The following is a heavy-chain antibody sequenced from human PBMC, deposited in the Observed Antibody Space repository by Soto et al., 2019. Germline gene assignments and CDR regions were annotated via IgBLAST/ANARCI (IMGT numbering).Heavy chain of an antibody. CDR3: AREILRYLPDY. Sequence: QVQLVESGGGVVQPGRSLRLSCAASGFTFSSYAMHWVRQAPGKGLEWVAVISYDGSDKYYADSVKGRFTISRDNSKNTLYLQMNSLRAEDTAVYYCAREILRYLPDYWGQGTLVTVSS. CDR1: GFTFSSYA. D-gene: IGHD3-9*01. V-gene: IGHV3-30-3*01. J-gene: IGHJ4*02. CDR2: ISYDGSDK.